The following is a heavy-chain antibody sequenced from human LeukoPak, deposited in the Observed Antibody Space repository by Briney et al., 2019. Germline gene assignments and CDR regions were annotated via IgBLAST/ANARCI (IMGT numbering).Heavy chain of an antibody. CDR2: ISGSGGST. Sequence: GGSLRLSCAASGFTFSSYAMSWVRQAPGKGLEWVSAISGSGGSTYYADSVKGRFTISRDNSKNTLYLQMNSLRSEDTALYYCAKVWRGNYYDYWGQGTLVTVSS. D-gene: IGHD1-7*01. CDR1: GFTFSSYA. V-gene: IGHV3-23*01. J-gene: IGHJ4*02. CDR3: AKVWRGNYYDY.